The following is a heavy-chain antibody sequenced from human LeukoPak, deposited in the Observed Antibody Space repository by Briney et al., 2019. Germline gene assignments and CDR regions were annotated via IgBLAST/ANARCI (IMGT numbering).Heavy chain of an antibody. Sequence: PGGSLRLSCAASGFNFGVHYMSWVRQAPGKGPEWISYISGSGGDIAYADSVKGRFTISRDNAKNSLHLQMNSLRVEDKAVYHCVRHSGRAGGQWGQGTLIAVSS. D-gene: IGHD3-10*01. CDR1: GFNFGVHY. J-gene: IGHJ4*02. CDR3: VRHSGRAGGQ. CDR2: ISGSGGDI. V-gene: IGHV3-11*01.